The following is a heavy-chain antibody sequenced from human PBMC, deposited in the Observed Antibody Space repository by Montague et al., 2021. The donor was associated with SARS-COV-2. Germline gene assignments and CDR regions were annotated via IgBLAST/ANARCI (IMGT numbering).Heavy chain of an antibody. V-gene: IGHV3-7*01. CDR3: ARDSLSVGDSSADYYYGLDV. CDR1: GFTFSSYS. Sequence: SLRLSCAASGFTFSSYSMSWVRQAPGKGLEWVANIKQDGSEKYYVDSVKGRFTISRDNAKNSLYLQMNSLRAEDTAVYYCARDSLSVGDSSADYYYGLDVWGQGTTVTVSS. D-gene: IGHD3-22*01. CDR2: IKQDGSEK. J-gene: IGHJ6*02.